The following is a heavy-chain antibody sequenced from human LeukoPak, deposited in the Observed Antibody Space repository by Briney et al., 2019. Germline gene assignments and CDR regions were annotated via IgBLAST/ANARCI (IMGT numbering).Heavy chain of an antibody. Sequence: GGSLRLSCAASGSTFSSYSMNWVRQAPGKGLEWVSSISSSSSYIYYADSVKGRFTISRDNAKNSLYLQMNSLRAEDTAVYYCARAASYYYYYYGMDVWGQGTTVTVSS. CDR3: ARAASYYYYYYGMDV. D-gene: IGHD2-2*01. CDR2: ISSSSSYI. V-gene: IGHV3-21*01. CDR1: GSTFSSYS. J-gene: IGHJ6*02.